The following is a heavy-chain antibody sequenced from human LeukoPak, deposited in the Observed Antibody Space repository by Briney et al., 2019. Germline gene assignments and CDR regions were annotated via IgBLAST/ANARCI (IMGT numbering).Heavy chain of an antibody. CDR3: EAYCGGDCPARLRGSQLYYLDY. CDR1: GFTFRSYA. J-gene: IGHJ4*02. V-gene: IGHV3-23*01. Sequence: GGSLRLSCAVSGFTFRSYAMSWVRQAPGKGLERVSAFSGSGSSTYYADSVKGGFTISGDNSKNTLYLQMNSLRAEDTAVYYCEAYCGGDCPARLRGSQLYYLDYWGQGTLVTVSA. D-gene: IGHD2-21*02. CDR2: FSGSGSST.